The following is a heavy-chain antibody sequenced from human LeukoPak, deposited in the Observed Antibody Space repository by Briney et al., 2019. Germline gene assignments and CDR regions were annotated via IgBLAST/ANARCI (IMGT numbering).Heavy chain of an antibody. V-gene: IGHV5-51*01. D-gene: IGHD3-16*02. J-gene: IGHJ5*02. Sequence: GESLKISCKGSGYSFTSYWIGWLRQMPGKGLDWMGTIYPGDTDTRYSPYFQGQVTISADKSISNAYLQWSSLKASDTAMYYCARHIAPLSNWFDPWGQGTLVTVSS. CDR2: IYPGDTDT. CDR1: GYSFTSYW. CDR3: ARHIAPLSNWFDP.